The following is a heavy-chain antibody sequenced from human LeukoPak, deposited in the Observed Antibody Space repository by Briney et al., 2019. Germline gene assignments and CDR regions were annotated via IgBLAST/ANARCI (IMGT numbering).Heavy chain of an antibody. Sequence: ASLKVSCKVSGCTLTELSMHWVRQAPGKGLEWIGGFDPEDGETIYAQKFQGRVTMTEDTSTDTAYMELSSLRSEDTAVYYYATDRSGDSSGYSYWGQGTLVTVSS. CDR1: GCTLTELS. CDR3: ATDRSGDSSGYSY. CDR2: FDPEDGET. J-gene: IGHJ4*02. V-gene: IGHV1-24*01. D-gene: IGHD3-22*01.